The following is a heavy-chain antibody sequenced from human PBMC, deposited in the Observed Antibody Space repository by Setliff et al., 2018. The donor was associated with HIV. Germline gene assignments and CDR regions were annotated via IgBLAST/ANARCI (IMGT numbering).Heavy chain of an antibody. D-gene: IGHD5-12*01. CDR3: VRDEKRAAGGSMYYFDY. CDR2: VNEDNGDR. J-gene: IGHJ4*02. Sequence: GASVKVSCKASGYNFGFYGISWVRQAPGQGLEWMGWVNEDNGDRNFAPSVQGRIALTTDTSTNTAYMELTNLRSDDPALYFCVRDEKRAAGGSMYYFDYWGQGTLVTVSS. CDR1: GYNFGFYG. V-gene: IGHV1-18*01.